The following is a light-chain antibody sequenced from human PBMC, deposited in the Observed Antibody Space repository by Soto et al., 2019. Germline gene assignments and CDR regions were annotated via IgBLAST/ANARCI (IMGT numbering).Light chain of an antibody. CDR1: SSDIGAYNY. Sequence: QSALTQPPSASGSPGQSVTISCTGTSSDIGAYNYVSWYQQYPGKAPKLMIYKVSKRPSGVPDRFSGSKSGNTASLTVSGLQAEDEADYYCTSYVGSDIWVFGGGTQLTVL. V-gene: IGLV2-8*01. J-gene: IGLJ3*02. CDR2: KVS. CDR3: TSYVGSDIWV.